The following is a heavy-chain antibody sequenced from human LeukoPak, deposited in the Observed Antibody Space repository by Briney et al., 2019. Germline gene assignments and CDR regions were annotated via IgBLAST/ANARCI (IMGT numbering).Heavy chain of an antibody. D-gene: IGHD1-1*01. CDR3: AERGTKGGNYFDY. V-gene: IGHV3-30*18. CDR1: GFTFSSYG. J-gene: IGHJ4*02. CDR2: ISYDGSNK. Sequence: GGSLRLSCAASGFTFSSYGMHWVRQAPGKGLEWVAVISYDGSNKYYADSVKGRFTISRDNSKNTLYLQMNSLRAEDTAVYYCAERGTKGGNYFDYWGQGTLVTVSS.